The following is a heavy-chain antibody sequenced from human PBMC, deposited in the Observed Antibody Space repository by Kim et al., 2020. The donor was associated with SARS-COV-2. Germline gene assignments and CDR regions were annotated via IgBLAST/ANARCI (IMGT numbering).Heavy chain of an antibody. D-gene: IGHD3-22*01. J-gene: IGHJ4*02. CDR3: ARVNYDSSGYLPFDY. Sequence: PSRNSRVTISVYTSKNQFSLKLSSVTAADTAVYYCARVNYDSSGYLPFDYWGQGTLVTVSS. V-gene: IGHV4-39*01.